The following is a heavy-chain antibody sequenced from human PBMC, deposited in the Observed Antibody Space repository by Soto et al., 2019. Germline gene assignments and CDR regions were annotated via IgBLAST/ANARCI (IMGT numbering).Heavy chain of an antibody. J-gene: IGHJ6*02. V-gene: IGHV1-69*02. CDR3: ALPGEYYYYYGMDV. D-gene: IGHD3-10*01. CDR2: IIPILGIA. Sequence: QVPLVQSGAEVKKPGSSVKVSCKASGGTFSSYTISWVRQAPGQGLEWMGRIIPILGIANYAQKFQGRVTITADKSTSTAYMELSSLRSEDTAVYYCALPGEYYYYYGMDVWGQGTTVTVSS. CDR1: GGTFSSYT.